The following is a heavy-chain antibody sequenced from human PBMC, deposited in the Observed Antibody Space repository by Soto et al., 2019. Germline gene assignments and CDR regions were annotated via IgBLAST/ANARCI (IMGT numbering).Heavy chain of an antibody. V-gene: IGHV4-39*07. J-gene: IGHJ6*02. CDR1: GGSISSSSYY. Sequence: SETLSLTCTVSGGSISSSSYYWGWIRQPPGKGLEWIGSIYYSGSTYYNPSLKSRVTISVDRSKNQFSLKLSAVTAAATAVYYCATGGDYCCCSICSSLNSYYGMTVWGQGTTVTVSS. CDR3: ATGGDYCCCSICSSLNSYYGMTV. D-gene: IGHD2-2*01. CDR2: IYYSGST.